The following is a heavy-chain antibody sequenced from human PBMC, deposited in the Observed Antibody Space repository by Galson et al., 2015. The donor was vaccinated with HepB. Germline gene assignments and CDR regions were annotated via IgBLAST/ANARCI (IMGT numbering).Heavy chain of an antibody. CDR3: ARAENDAFDI. CDR1: GFTFSSVG. Sequence: SLRLSCAASGFTFSSVGMSWVRQAPGKGLEWVSTFSTNNGGTHYADSVRGRFTISRDDSKNTLSLQMNSLRDEDTAVYYCARAENDAFDIWGQGTMVTVSS. J-gene: IGHJ3*02. V-gene: IGHV3-23*01. CDR2: FSTNNGGT.